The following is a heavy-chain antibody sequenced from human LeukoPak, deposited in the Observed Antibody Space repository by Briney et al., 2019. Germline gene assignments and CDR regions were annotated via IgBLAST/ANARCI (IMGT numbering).Heavy chain of an antibody. V-gene: IGHV4-59*01. CDR3: ARAGYCSSTSCQWVPLV. CDR2: IYYSGST. J-gene: IGHJ6*02. D-gene: IGHD2-2*03. CDR1: GGSMKNYY. Sequence: SETLSLTCTVSGGSMKNYYWIWIRQSPGKGLEWIGYIYYSGSTNYNPSLKSRVTISVDTSKNQFSLKLNPVTAADTAVYYCARAGYCSSTSCQWVPLVWGQGTTVTVSS.